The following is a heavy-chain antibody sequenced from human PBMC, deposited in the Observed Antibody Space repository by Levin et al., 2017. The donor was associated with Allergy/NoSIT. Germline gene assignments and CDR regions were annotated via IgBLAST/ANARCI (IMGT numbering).Heavy chain of an antibody. Sequence: SCAASGFSFSTYVFHWVRQAPGKGLEWVAVMSDDGTTKFYADSVNGRFAVSRDNSKNTVYLHMKSLRNEDSAVYYCTRLDYWGRGTLVAVSS. J-gene: IGHJ4*02. D-gene: IGHD6-25*01. V-gene: IGHV3-30*09. CDR2: MSDDGTTK. CDR3: TRLDY. CDR1: GFSFSTYV.